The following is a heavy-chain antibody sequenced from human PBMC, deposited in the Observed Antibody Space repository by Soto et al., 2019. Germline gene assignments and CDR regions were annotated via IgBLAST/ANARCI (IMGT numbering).Heavy chain of an antibody. CDR3: ARGNPITMIVVVAPDFDY. CDR2: ISSSGSTI. CDR1: GFTFSSYS. J-gene: IGHJ4*02. V-gene: IGHV3-48*02. Sequence: EVQLVESGGGLVPPGGSLGLSCAASGFTFSSYSMNWVRQAPGKGLEWVSYISSSGSTIYYADSVKGRFTISRDNAKNSLYLQMNSLRDEDTAVYYCARGNPITMIVVVAPDFDYWGQGTLVTVSS. D-gene: IGHD3-22*01.